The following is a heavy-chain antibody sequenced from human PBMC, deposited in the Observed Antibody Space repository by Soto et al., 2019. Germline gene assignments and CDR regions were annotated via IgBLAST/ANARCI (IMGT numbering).Heavy chain of an antibody. CDR3: AKDGSTTWENIDY. CDR1: GFRFSSYG. V-gene: IGHV3-30*18. J-gene: IGHJ4*02. CDR2: ISYDGRTK. D-gene: IGHD6-13*01. Sequence: QVQLVESGGGVVQPGRSLRLSCAASGFRFSSYGRPWVRQAPGKGLEWVAIISYDGRTKYYGDSVKGRFTISRDNSKNTLYLQMNSLRAEDTAVYYCAKDGSTTWENIDYWGQGTLGTVSS.